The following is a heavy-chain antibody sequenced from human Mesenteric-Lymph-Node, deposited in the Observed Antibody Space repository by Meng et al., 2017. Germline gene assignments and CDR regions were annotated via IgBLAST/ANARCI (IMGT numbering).Heavy chain of an antibody. D-gene: IGHD3-10*01. CDR1: GGSFSGYY. CDR2: IKHSGST. V-gene: IGHV4-34*02. J-gene: IGHJ4*02. Sequence: QRHLKQWGGGVLKRSETLSLTCAVYGGSFSGYYWSLIRQPPGKGLEWIGEIKHSGSTNYNPSLKSRVNISVDTSKNQFYLKLSSVTAADTAVYYCARITTMVRGVIGYWGQGTLVTVSS. CDR3: ARITTMVRGVIGY.